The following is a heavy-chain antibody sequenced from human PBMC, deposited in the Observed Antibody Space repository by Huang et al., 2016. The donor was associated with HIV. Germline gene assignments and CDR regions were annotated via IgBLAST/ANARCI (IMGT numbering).Heavy chain of an antibody. J-gene: IGHJ4*02. Sequence: EVQLVESGGDLVQPGGSLRLSCAASGFSISSYWMHWVRQAPGKGLVWVSRINSDGGSTSDADSVKGRFTISRDNAKNTLYLQMNSLRAEDTAVYYCARDPRIQSWLNFFDYWGQGTLVSVSS. CDR3: ARDPRIQSWLNFFDY. CDR2: INSDGGST. CDR1: GFSISSYW. V-gene: IGHV3-74*01. D-gene: IGHD3-22*01.